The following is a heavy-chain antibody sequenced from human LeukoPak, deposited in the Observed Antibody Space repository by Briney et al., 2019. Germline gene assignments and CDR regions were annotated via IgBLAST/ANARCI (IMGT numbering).Heavy chain of an antibody. J-gene: IGHJ6*03. V-gene: IGHV3-7*04. CDR2: IKQDGSEK. CDR3: ARGRVMLRGVPHMDV. D-gene: IGHD3-10*01. CDR1: GFTFSSYW. Sequence: GGSLRLSCAASGFTFSSYWMSWVRQAPGKGLEWVANIKQDGSEKYYVDSVKGRFTISRDNAKNSLYLQMNSLRAEDTAVYYCARGRVMLRGVPHMDVWGKGTTVTVSS.